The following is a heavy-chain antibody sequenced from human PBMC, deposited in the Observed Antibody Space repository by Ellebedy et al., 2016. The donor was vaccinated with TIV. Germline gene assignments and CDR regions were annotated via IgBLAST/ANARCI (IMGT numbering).Heavy chain of an antibody. V-gene: IGHV3-33*01. CDR2: IWYDGSNK. J-gene: IGHJ6*02. Sequence: GGSLRLSXAASGFTFSSYGMHWVRQAPGKGLEWVAVIWYDGSNKYYADSVKGRFTISRDNSKNTLYLQMNSLRAEDTAVYYCARDSSSSRYYYYYGMDVWGQGTTVTVSS. D-gene: IGHD6-6*01. CDR1: GFTFSSYG. CDR3: ARDSSSSRYYYYYGMDV.